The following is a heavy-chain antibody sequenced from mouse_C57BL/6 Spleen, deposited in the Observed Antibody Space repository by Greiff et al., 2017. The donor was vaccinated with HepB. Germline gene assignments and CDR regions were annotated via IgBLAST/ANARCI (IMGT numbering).Heavy chain of an antibody. CDR3: ARSVITTVVEGYFDV. CDR1: GYTFTSYD. V-gene: IGHV1-85*01. J-gene: IGHJ1*03. D-gene: IGHD1-1*01. CDR2: IYPRDGST. Sequence: QVQLQQSGPELVKPGASVKLSCKASGYTFTSYDINWVKQRPGQGLEWIGGIYPRDGSTKYNEKFKGKATLTVDTSSSTAYMELHSLTSEDSAVYFCARSVITTVVEGYFDVWGTGTTVTVSS.